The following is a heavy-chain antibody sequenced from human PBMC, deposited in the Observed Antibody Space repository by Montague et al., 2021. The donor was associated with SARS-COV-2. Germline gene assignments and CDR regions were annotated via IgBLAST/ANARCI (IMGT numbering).Heavy chain of an antibody. CDR1: GYTFTCYD. D-gene: IGHD2-2*01. V-gene: IGHV1-8*01. CDR3: ARGEGSTSWWYYYYYMDV. CDR2: MNPNSGNT. Sequence: SAKVSFKASGYTFTCYDIDWVRQATGQGLEWMGWMNPNSGNTGYAQKFQGRVTMTRNTSISTAYMELSSLRSEDTAVYYCARGEGSTSWWYYYYYMDVWGKGTTVTVSS. J-gene: IGHJ6*03.